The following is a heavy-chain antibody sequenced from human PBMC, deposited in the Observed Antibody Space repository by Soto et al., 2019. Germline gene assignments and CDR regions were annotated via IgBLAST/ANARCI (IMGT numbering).Heavy chain of an antibody. J-gene: IGHJ5*02. CDR1: GFTFSGCD. V-gene: IGHV3-73*01. D-gene: IGHD4-17*01. CDR3: IWREDYGANMWFGP. Sequence: DVQLVESGGGLVQPGGSLKLSCAGSGFTFSGCDIHWVRQASGKGLEWVGGIKTKTSNYSTSYGAPVRGRFTVSRDDSGNTAYLQMNSLQTEDTAVYYCIWREDYGANMWFGPWGQGTLVTVSS. CDR2: IKTKTSNYST.